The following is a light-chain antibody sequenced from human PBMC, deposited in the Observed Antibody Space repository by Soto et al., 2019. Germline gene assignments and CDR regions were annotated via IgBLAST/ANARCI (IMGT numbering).Light chain of an antibody. Sequence: EIVLTQSPGTLSLSPGERATLSCRASQTVTRNYLAWHQQKPGLAPRLLVYGASTRATGVPDRFSGSGSGTEFTLTISSLQSEDFAVYYCQQYNSWPITFGQGTRLEIK. V-gene: IGKV3-15*01. CDR3: QQYNSWPIT. CDR1: QTVTRN. J-gene: IGKJ5*01. CDR2: GAS.